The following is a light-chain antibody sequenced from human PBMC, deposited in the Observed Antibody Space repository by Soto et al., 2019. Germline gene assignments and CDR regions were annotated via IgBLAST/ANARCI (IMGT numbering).Light chain of an antibody. CDR2: WAS. Sequence: DIVMTQSPDSLAVSLGERVTINCRSSQSVLNYLAWYRQKPGQPPKLLIYWASDRESGVPDRVSGRGSRTDFTLTISSLQAEDVAVYYCQQYYSLPQTFGQGTKVEIK. CDR3: QQYYSLPQT. V-gene: IGKV4-1*01. J-gene: IGKJ1*01. CDR1: QSVLNY.